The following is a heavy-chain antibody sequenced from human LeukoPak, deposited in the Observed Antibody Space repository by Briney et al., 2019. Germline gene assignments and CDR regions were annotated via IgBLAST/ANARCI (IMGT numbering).Heavy chain of an antibody. CDR3: AKGAYDFWRTANHFDY. J-gene: IGHJ4*02. D-gene: IGHD3-3*01. CDR1: GFTFSSYG. CDR2: IWYDGSNK. V-gene: IGHV3-33*06. Sequence: GGSLRLSCAASGFTFSSYGMHWVRQAPGKGLEWVAVIWYDGSNKYYADSVKGRFTISRDNSKNTLYLQMNSLRAEDTAVYYCAKGAYDFWRTANHFDYWGQGTLVTVSS.